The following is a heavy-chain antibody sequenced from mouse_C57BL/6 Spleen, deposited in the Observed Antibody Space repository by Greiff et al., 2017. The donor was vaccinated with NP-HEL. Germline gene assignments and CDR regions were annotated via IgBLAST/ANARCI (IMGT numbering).Heavy chain of an antibody. CDR2: INPSSGYT. CDR3: ARIYYGNLYYFDY. Sequence: QVQLQQSGAELARPGASVQMSCKASGYTFTSYTMHWVKQRPGPGLAWLGYINPSSGYTKYNQKFKDKATLTADKSSSTAYMQLSSLTSEDAAVYYCARIYYGNLYYFDYWGQGTTLTVSS. CDR1: GYTFTSYT. D-gene: IGHD2-1*01. J-gene: IGHJ2*01. V-gene: IGHV1-4*01.